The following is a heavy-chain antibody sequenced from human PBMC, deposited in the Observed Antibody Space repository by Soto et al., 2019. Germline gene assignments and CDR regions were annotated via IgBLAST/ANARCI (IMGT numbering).Heavy chain of an antibody. CDR3: ARATYCSGGSCYYFDY. D-gene: IGHD2-15*01. CDR1: GYTFTSYD. J-gene: IGHJ4*02. V-gene: IGHV1-8*01. Sequence: ASVKVSCKASGYTFTSYDINCVRQATGQGLEWMGWMNPNSGNTGYAQKFQGRVTMTRNTSISTAYMELSSLRSEDTAVYYCARATYCSGGSCYYFDYWGQGTLVTVSS. CDR2: MNPNSGNT.